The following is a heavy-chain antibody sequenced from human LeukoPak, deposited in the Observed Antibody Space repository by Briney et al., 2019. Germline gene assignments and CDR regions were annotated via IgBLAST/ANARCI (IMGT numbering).Heavy chain of an antibody. V-gene: IGHV3-23*01. Sequence: GGSLRLSCAASGFTFSSYGMHWVRQAPGKGLEWVSAISGSGGSTYYADSVKGRFTISRDNSKNTLYLQMSSLRAEDTAVYYCANLASSVTTYWGQGTLVTVSS. CDR2: ISGSGGST. D-gene: IGHD4-17*01. J-gene: IGHJ4*02. CDR1: GFTFSSYG. CDR3: ANLASSVTTY.